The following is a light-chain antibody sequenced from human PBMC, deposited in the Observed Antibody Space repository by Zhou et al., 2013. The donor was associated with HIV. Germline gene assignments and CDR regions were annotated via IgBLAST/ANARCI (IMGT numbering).Light chain of an antibody. CDR1: QNIPY. Sequence: EIVMTQSPGTLSLSPGERATLSCRASQNIPYLAWYQHKPGQAPRLVIFAASTRATGIPARFSGSGSGTDFILTISSLQSEDFALYYCQHYNDWPSITFGQGTRLEIK. CDR3: QHYNDWPSIT. V-gene: IGKV3-15*01. J-gene: IGKJ5*01. CDR2: AAS.